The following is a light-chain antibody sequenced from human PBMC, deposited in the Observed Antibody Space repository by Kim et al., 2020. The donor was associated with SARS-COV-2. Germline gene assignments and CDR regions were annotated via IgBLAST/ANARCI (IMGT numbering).Light chain of an antibody. J-gene: IGLJ2*01. Sequence: PGVTVTLTCASSTGAVTSGYYPNWFQQKPGHAPRALIYSTNIKHSWTPARFSGSLLGGKAALTLSGVQPEDEADYYCLLNYGADQLFGGGTQLTVL. CDR3: LLNYGADQL. CDR1: TGAVTSGYY. CDR2: STN. V-gene: IGLV7-43*01.